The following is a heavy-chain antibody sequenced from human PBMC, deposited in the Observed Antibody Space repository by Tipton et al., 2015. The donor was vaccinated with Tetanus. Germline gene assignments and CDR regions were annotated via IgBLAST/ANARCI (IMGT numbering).Heavy chain of an antibody. V-gene: IGHV4-39*01. D-gene: IGHD1-26*01. CDR2: INSGGTT. CDR3: GRHGGSYIAYWCFDL. J-gene: IGHJ2*01. CDR1: GGSVSSSGYF. Sequence: GLVKPSETLSLTCTVSGGSVSSSGYFWGWIRQSPGKGLEWIGSINSGGTTYHNPSLKSRLTISVDTSKNQFSLRLSSVTATDTAVYYCGRHGGSYIAYWCFDLWGRGSLVTVSS.